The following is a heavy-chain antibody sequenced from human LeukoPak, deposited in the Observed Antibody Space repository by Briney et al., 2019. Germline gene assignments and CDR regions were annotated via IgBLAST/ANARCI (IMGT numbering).Heavy chain of an antibody. CDR2: ISAYNGNT. V-gene: IGHV1-18*01. CDR3: ARDSPTRITMIVVVTPFDY. J-gene: IGHJ4*02. Sequence: ASVKVSCKASGGTFSSYAISWVRQAPGQGLEWMGWISAYNGNTDYAQKLQGRVTMTTDTSTSTAYMELRSLRSDDTAVYYCARDSPTRITMIVVVTPFDYWGQGTLVTVSS. CDR1: GGTFSSYA. D-gene: IGHD3-22*01.